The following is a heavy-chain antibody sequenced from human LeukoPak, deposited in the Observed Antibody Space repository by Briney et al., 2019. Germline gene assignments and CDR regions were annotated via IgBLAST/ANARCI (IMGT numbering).Heavy chain of an antibody. Sequence: PGGSLRLSCAASGFTFSSYGMHWVRQAPGKGLEWVAVISYDGSNKYYADSVKGRFTISRDNSKNTLYLQMNSLRAEDTAVYYCARSRCGTTYGCDDTFDFWGQGTMVTVSS. J-gene: IGHJ3*01. D-gene: IGHD5-18*01. CDR1: GFTFSSYG. CDR3: ARSRCGTTYGCDDTFDF. CDR2: ISYDGSNK. V-gene: IGHV3-30*03.